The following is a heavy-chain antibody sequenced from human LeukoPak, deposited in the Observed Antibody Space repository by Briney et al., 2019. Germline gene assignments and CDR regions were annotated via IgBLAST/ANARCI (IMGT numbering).Heavy chain of an antibody. CDR3: ARDGSSGWHDAFDI. D-gene: IGHD6-19*01. J-gene: IGHJ3*02. V-gene: IGHV4-59*01. Sequence: PSETLSLTCTVSGGSISSNSWSWIRQPPGKGLEWIGYIYSSGSTNYNPSLKSRVTISVDTSKNQFSLRLSSVTAADTAVYYCARDGSSGWHDAFDIWGQGTMVTVSS. CDR2: IYSSGST. CDR1: GGSISSNS.